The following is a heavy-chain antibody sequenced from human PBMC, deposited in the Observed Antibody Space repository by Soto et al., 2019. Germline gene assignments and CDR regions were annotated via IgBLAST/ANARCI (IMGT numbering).Heavy chain of an antibody. V-gene: IGHV3-21*01. CDR1: GFTFSSYS. CDR2: ISSSSSYI. D-gene: IGHD1-1*01. CDR3: ARCPCWAGKGPPYYFDY. J-gene: IGHJ4*02. Sequence: EVQLVESGGGLVKPGGSLRLSCAASGFTFSSYSMNWVRQAPGKGLEWVSSISSSSSYIYYADSVKGRFTISRDNAKNSLYLQMNSLRAEYTDVYYCARCPCWAGKGPPYYFDYWGQGTLVTVSS.